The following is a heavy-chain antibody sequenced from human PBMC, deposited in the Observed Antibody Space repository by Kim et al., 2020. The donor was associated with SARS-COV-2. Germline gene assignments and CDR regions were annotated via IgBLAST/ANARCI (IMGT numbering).Heavy chain of an antibody. CDR1: GFTFSKYE. CDR3: ARCKRTAVFVY. D-gene: IGHD6-19*01. V-gene: IGHV3-48*03. Sequence: GGSLRLSCVASGFTFSKYEMTWVRQAPGTGLQWIAYSGSTGTTIYYADSVKGRFTISRDNDKNSLYLQMSRLGVDDTAIYYCARCKRTAVFVYWRQRTLVTVSS. J-gene: IGHJ4*02. CDR2: SGSTGTTI.